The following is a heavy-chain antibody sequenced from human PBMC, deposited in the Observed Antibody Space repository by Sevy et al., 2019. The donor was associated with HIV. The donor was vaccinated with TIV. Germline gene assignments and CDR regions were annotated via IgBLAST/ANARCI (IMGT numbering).Heavy chain of an antibody. D-gene: IGHD3-22*01. CDR3: AKGSLHYYDSSGYYYVGFDY. J-gene: IGHJ4*02. CDR1: GFTFSSYA. CDR2: ISGSGGST. V-gene: IGHV3-23*01. Sequence: GGSLRLSCAASGFTFSSYAMSWVRQAPGKGLEWVSAISGSGGSTYYADSVKGRFTISRDNSKNTLYLQMNSLRAEDTAVYYCAKGSLHYYDSSGYYYVGFDYWGQRTLVTVSS.